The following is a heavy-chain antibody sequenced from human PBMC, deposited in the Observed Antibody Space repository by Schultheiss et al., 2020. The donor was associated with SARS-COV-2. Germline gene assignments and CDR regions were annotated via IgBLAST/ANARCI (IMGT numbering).Heavy chain of an antibody. CDR1: GFTFSDYY. J-gene: IGHJ4*02. D-gene: IGHD2-15*01. CDR3: ARDLVVVAARDDDY. Sequence: GGSLRLSCAASGFTFSDYYMSWIRQAPGKGLAWVSYISSSGSTIYYADSVKGRFTISRDNAKNSLYLQMNSLRAEDTAVYYCARDLVVVAARDDDYWGQGTLVTVSS. CDR2: ISSSGSTI. V-gene: IGHV3-11*01.